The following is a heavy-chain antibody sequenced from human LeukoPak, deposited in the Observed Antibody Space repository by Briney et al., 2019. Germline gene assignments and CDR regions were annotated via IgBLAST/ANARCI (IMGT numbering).Heavy chain of an antibody. J-gene: IGHJ4*02. Sequence: ASVRVSCKASGYTFTGYYMHWVRQAPGQGLEWMGRINPNSGGTNYAQKFQGRVTMTRDTSISTAYMELSRLRSDDTAVYYCATVGPYYYDSSGYYPFDYWGQGTLVTVSS. V-gene: IGHV1-2*06. CDR1: GYTFTGYY. CDR2: INPNSGGT. CDR3: ATVGPYYYDSSGYYPFDY. D-gene: IGHD3-22*01.